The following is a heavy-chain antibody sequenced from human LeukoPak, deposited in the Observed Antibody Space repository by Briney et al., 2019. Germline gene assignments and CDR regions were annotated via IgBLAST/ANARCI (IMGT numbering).Heavy chain of an antibody. CDR2: FDPEDGET. D-gene: IGHD6-13*01. CDR3: ARAAPGSSWRDAFDI. CDR1: GYTLTELS. Sequence: ASVKVSCKVSGYTLTELSMHWVRQAPGKGLEWMGGFDPEDGETIYAQKFQGRVTMTEDTSTDTAYMELSSLRSEDTAVYYCARAAPGSSWRDAFDIWGQGTMVTVSS. J-gene: IGHJ3*02. V-gene: IGHV1-24*01.